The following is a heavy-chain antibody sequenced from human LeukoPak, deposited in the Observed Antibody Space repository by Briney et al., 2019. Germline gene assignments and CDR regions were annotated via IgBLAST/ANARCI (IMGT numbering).Heavy chain of an antibody. Sequence: SVKVSCKASGGTFSSYAISWVRQAPGQGREWMGRIIPIVGTANYAQKFQGRVTKTTDESTRTAYRELGSLMSEDTAVYYCAREESQNSSSWPRYYYYMDVWGKGTTVTVSS. CDR3: AREESQNSSSWPRYYYYMDV. D-gene: IGHD6-13*01. CDR1: GGTFSSYA. CDR2: IIPIVGTA. J-gene: IGHJ6*03. V-gene: IGHV1-69*05.